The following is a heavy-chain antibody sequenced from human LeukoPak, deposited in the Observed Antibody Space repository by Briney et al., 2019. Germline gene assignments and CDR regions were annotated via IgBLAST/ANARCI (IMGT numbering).Heavy chain of an antibody. CDR2: IKSKIHGGTS. Sequence: PGGSLRLSCAASELTFSEAWMTWVRQAPEKGLEWVGHIKSKIHGGTSDYAAPVKGRFTISRDDSKNTLYLQMDSLKTEDTAVYYCAKDVPFTGWGAIVYWGQGTPVTVSS. D-gene: IGHD3-16*02. V-gene: IGHV3-15*01. CDR1: ELTFSEAW. J-gene: IGHJ4*02. CDR3: AKDVPFTGWGAIVY.